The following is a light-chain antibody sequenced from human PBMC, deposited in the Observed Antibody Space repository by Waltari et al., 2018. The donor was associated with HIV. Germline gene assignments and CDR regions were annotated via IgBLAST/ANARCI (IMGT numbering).Light chain of an antibody. Sequence: EIVLTQSPATLSLSPGERATLSCRASQNISSRLAWYQQKPGQAPRLFIYDASNRATGIPDRISGSGSGTDFTLTISSLEPEDFAVYYCQQRFNWPPWTFGQGTKVEIK. J-gene: IGKJ1*01. CDR1: QNISSR. V-gene: IGKV3-11*01. CDR3: QQRFNWPPWT. CDR2: DAS.